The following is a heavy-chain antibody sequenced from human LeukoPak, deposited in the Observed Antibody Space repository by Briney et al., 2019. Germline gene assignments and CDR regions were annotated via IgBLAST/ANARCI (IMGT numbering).Heavy chain of an antibody. V-gene: IGHV3-64*01. CDR2: MTSYGGSA. J-gene: IGHJ4*02. CDR1: GFTFSNYA. CDR3: TRFWIGMSGSRLPFDY. Sequence: TGGSLRLSCTASGFTFSNYAMHWVRQAPGKGLEYVSSMTSYGGSAYHGNSVKGRFTISRDNSKNTLYLHMDRLRVDDTAVYYCTRFWIGMSGSRLPFDYWGQGTVVTVSS. D-gene: IGHD3-3*01.